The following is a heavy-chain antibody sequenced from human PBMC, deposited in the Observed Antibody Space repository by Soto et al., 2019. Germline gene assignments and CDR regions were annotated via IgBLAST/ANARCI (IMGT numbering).Heavy chain of an antibody. V-gene: IGHV2-5*02. J-gene: IGHJ4*02. Sequence: QITLKESGPTLVKPTQTLTLTCTFSGFSLNTNGVAVGWIRQSPGKALEWLAHIYWDADQRYSPSLKSSLTITKDISKNQVVLTMTNMYPVDTATYYCARLSGGSYFDYWGQGTLVTVSS. CDR2: IYWDADQ. D-gene: IGHD1-26*01. CDR3: ARLSGGSYFDY. CDR1: GFSLNTNGVA.